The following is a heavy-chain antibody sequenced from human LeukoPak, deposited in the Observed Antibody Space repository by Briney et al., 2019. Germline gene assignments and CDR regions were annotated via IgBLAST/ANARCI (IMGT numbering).Heavy chain of an antibody. D-gene: IGHD5-24*01. J-gene: IGHJ4*02. CDR3: ARLGRGGRDGYSVDY. V-gene: IGHV4-59*08. Sequence: SETLSLTCTVSGGSISSYYWSWIRQPPGKGLEWIGCIYYSGSTNYNPSLKSRVTISVDTSKNQFSLKLSSVTAADTAVYYCARLGRGGRDGYSVDYWGQGTLVTVSS. CDR2: IYYSGST. CDR1: GGSISSYY.